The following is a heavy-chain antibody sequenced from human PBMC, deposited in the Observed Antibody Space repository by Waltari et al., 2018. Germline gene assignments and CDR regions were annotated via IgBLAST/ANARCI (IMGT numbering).Heavy chain of an antibody. CDR2: VSSGGNT. Sequence: QLQLQESGPGLVKPSETLSLICPVSGGSISGPYSWDWIRQSPGTGLEWIGDVSSGGNTNYNPSLKSRVTISTDTSKNQFSLRLSSVTAADTAVYYCARHRGVHTGYPGLDPWGQGTLVTVSS. V-gene: IGHV4-39*01. J-gene: IGHJ5*02. D-gene: IGHD3-10*01. CDR3: ARHRGVHTGYPGLDP. CDR1: GGSISGPYS.